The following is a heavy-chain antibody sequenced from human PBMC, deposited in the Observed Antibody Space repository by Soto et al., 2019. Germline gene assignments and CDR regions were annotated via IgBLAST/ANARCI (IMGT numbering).Heavy chain of an antibody. CDR2: ISSSSSYI. D-gene: IGHD6-13*01. J-gene: IGHJ5*02. CDR1: GFTFSSYS. Sequence: PGGSLRLSCAAPGFTFSSYSMNWVRQAPGKGLEWVSSISSSSSYIYYADSVKGRFTISRDNAKNSLYLQMHNLRAEDTAVYYCARDRVWGAESRPYSSSFNWFDPWGQGTLVTVSS. V-gene: IGHV3-21*01. CDR3: ARDRVWGAESRPYSSSFNWFDP.